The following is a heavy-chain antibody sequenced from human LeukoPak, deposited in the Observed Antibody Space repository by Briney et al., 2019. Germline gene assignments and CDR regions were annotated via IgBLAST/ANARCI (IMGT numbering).Heavy chain of an antibody. D-gene: IGHD4-17*01. V-gene: IGHV4-4*02. CDR2: IYHSGST. J-gene: IGHJ4*02. CDR1: GGSISSSNW. CDR3: ARKDYGDYRDFDY. Sequence: SGTLSLTCAVSGGSISSSNWWSWVRQPPGKGLEWIGEIYHSGSTNYNPSLKSRVTISVDKSKNQFSLKLSSVTAAVTAVYYCARKDYGDYRDFDYWGQGTLVTVSS.